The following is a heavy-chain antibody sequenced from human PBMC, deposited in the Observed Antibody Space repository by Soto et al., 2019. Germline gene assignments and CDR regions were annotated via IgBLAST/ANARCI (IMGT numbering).Heavy chain of an antibody. CDR1: GFTFSSYA. V-gene: IGHV3-23*01. D-gene: IGHD3-3*01. CDR3: AKDRATIFGVVINAFDI. CDR2: ISGSGGST. Sequence: EVQLLESGGGLVQPGGSLRLSCAASGFTFSSYAMSWVRQAPGKGLEWVSAISGSGGSTYYADSVKGRFTISRDNSKNTLYLQMNSLRAEDTAVYYCAKDRATIFGVVINAFDIWGQGTMVTVSS. J-gene: IGHJ3*02.